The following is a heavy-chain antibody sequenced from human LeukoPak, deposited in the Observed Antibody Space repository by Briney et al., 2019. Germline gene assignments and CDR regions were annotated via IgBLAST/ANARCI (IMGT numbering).Heavy chain of an antibody. J-gene: IGHJ3*02. D-gene: IGHD3-22*01. V-gene: IGHV1-3*03. CDR2: IDADSGNT. Sequence: GASVKVSCKASGYTFTSYAMHWVRQAPGQSLEWMGWIDADSGNTRYSLGLQDRITITSDTSATTAYMELSSLRSEDTAVYYCARGRRRITMIVVVITDAFDIWGQGTMVTVSS. CDR1: GYTFTSYA. CDR3: ARGRRRITMIVVVITDAFDI.